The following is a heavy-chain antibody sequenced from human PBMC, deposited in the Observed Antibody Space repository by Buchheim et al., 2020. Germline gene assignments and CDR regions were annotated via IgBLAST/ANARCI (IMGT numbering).Heavy chain of an antibody. Sequence: HLQGSGPGLVRPSETLSLTCTVSGASINSGGYYWDWVRQPPGKGLEWVGHIYSGGSTYFNPSLKSRVTISFDAANTQLPLMLTSVTAADTGTYYCARGSYQTGWRGFSYYSMDVWGQGT. V-gene: IGHV4-39*06. CDR2: IYSGGST. CDR3: ARGSYQTGWRGFSYYSMDV. D-gene: IGHD6-19*01. J-gene: IGHJ6*02. CDR1: GASINSGGYY.